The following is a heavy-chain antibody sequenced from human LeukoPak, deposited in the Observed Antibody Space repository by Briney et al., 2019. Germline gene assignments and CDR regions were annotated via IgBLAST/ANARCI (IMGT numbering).Heavy chain of an antibody. CDR3: TRSRYYDSSGYYYEFDP. J-gene: IGHJ5*02. V-gene: IGHV3-73*01. CDR2: IRSKANSYAT. D-gene: IGHD3-22*01. CDR1: GFTFSGSA. Sequence: GGSLKLSCAASGFTFSGSAMHWVRQASGKGLEWVGRIRSKANSYATAYAASVKGRFTISRDDSKNTAYLQMNSLKTEDTAVYYCTRSRYYDSSGYYYEFDPWGQGTLVTVSS.